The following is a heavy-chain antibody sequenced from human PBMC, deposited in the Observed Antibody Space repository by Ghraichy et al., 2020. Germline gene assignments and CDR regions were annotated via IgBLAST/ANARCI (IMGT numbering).Heavy chain of an antibody. CDR3: ARGQRYYDILTGHAPEYFQH. V-gene: IGHV4-34*01. CDR1: GGSFSGYY. Sequence: SETLSLTCAVYGGSFSGYYWSWIRQPPWKGMEWIGEINHSGSTNYNPSLKSRVTISVDTSKNQFSLKLSSVTAADTAVYYCARGQRYYDILTGHAPEYFQHWGQVTLVTVSS. J-gene: IGHJ1*01. CDR2: INHSGST. D-gene: IGHD3-9*01.